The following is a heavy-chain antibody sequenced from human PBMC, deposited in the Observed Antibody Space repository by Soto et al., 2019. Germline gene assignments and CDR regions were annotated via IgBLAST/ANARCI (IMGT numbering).Heavy chain of an antibody. V-gene: IGHV1-46*01. CDR2: IDSSVGST. J-gene: IGHJ4*02. D-gene: IGHD3-9*01. Sequence: QVRLVQSGAEVMKPWASVRVSCTASGYYFTSYYLNWVRQAPGQGLEWMGVIDSSVGSTSYEQTIQGRITMPRETSARTVVLELSRLRSEETDVYFCAIAEGDYYICPFSASTEKTGTEYWAEGTRGTVSS. CDR3: AIAEGDYYICPFSASTEKTGTEY. CDR1: GYYFTSYY.